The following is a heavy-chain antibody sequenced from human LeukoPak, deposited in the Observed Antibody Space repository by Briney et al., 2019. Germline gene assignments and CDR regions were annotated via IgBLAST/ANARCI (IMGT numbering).Heavy chain of an antibody. V-gene: IGHV3-7*01. CDR1: GFTFSSYW. J-gene: IGHJ6*04. D-gene: IGHD3-10*02. Sequence: GGSLRLSCAASGFTFSSYWMSWVRQAPGKGLEWVANIKQDGREKYYVDSVKGRFTISRDNAKNSLYLQMNSLRAEDTAVYYCAELGITMIGGVWGKGTTVTISS. CDR3: AELGITMIGGV. CDR2: IKQDGREK.